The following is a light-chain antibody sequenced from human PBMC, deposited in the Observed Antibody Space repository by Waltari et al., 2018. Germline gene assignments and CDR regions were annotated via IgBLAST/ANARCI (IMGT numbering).Light chain of an antibody. CDR2: RDT. J-gene: IGLJ3*02. CDR1: NIGSKN. CDR3: QVWDSGTGV. V-gene: IGLV3-9*01. Sequence: SYELTQPLSVSVALGQTAKITCGGNNIGSKNVHGYQQKPGQAPLLVIYRDTNRPSGIPERFSGSNLGNTATLTISRAQDGDEADYYCQVWDSGTGVFGGGTKLTVL.